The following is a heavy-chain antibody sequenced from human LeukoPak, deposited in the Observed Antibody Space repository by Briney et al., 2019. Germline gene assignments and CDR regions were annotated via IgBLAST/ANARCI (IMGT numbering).Heavy chain of an antibody. J-gene: IGHJ4*02. Sequence: EGSLRLSCAASGFTFSNYWMHWVRQTPGKGLVWVSGISSDGSRTTYADSVRGRFTISRDNAKNTLYLQMNGLRAEDTAVYYCARDRASHFDYWGQGTLVTVSS. CDR1: GFTFSNYW. V-gene: IGHV3-74*01. D-gene: IGHD3-10*01. CDR3: ARDRASHFDY. CDR2: ISSDGSRT.